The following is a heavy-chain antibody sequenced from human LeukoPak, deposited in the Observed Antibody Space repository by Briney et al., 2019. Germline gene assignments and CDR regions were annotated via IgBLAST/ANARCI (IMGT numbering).Heavy chain of an antibody. CDR3: AKTTARGGFYYYGLDV. D-gene: IGHD4-11*01. Sequence: GGSLRLSCAASGFAFSTYAMNWVRQAPGRGLEWVSTISTGGGSIYYADSVKGRFTISRDNSKNTLYLQMNSLRADDTAVYYCAKTTARGGFYYYGLDVWGQGAAVTVSS. CDR2: ISTGGGSI. V-gene: IGHV3-23*01. J-gene: IGHJ6*02. CDR1: GFAFSTYA.